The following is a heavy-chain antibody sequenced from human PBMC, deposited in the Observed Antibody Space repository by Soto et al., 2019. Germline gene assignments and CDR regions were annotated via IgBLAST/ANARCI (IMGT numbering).Heavy chain of an antibody. D-gene: IGHD3-16*01. CDR2: IIPMLGIA. V-gene: IGHV1-69*02. CDR1: GGTFSSYT. CDR3: ALSSGEWAFDI. Sequence: GASVKVSCKASGGTFSSYTISWVRQAPGQGLEWMGRIIPMLGIANYAQKFQGRVTITADKSTSTAYMELSSLRSEDTAVYYCALSSGEWAFDIWGQGTMVTVSS. J-gene: IGHJ3*02.